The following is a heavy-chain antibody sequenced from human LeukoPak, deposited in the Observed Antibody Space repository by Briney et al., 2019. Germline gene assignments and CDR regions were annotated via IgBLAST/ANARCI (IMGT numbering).Heavy chain of an antibody. CDR2: IYPGDSDT. CDR3: ARRLDYHDSSGYADAFDI. D-gene: IGHD3-22*01. Sequence: GESLKISCKGYGYSFTSYWIGWVRQMPGKGLEWMGIIYPGDSDTTYSPSFQGQVTISADKSISTAYLQWSSLKASDTAMYYCARRLDYHDSSGYADAFDIWGQGTMVTVSS. J-gene: IGHJ3*02. V-gene: IGHV5-51*01. CDR1: GYSFTSYW.